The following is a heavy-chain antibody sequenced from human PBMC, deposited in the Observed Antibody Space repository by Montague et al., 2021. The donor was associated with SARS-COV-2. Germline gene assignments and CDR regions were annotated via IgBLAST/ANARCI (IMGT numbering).Heavy chain of an antibody. J-gene: IGHJ4*02. CDR2: TYFRSKWYN. CDR1: GDSVSTHSTT. D-gene: IGHD6-13*01. CDR3: GRVFAPAGTFDF. V-gene: IGHV6-1*01. Sequence: CAISGDSVSTHSTTWNWVRQSPSGDLEWLGRTYFRSKWYNDYAVXXKGRITINPDTSKNQFSLQLKSVTPKDTAIYFCGRVFAPAGTFDFWGQGTLVTVSS.